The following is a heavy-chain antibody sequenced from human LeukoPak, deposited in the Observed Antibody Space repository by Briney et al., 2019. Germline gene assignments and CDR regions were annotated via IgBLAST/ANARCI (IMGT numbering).Heavy chain of an antibody. V-gene: IGHV3-66*01. CDR1: GFTVSSNY. CDR3: ASRGKGYYYGMDV. D-gene: IGHD4-23*01. CDR2: LYSSGST. J-gene: IGHJ6*02. Sequence: PGGSLRLSCAASGFTVSSNYMSWVRQAPGKGLEWVSLLYSSGSTYYADSVKGRFTISRDNSKNTLYLQMNSLRAEDTAVYYCASRGKGYYYGMDVWGQGTTVTVSS.